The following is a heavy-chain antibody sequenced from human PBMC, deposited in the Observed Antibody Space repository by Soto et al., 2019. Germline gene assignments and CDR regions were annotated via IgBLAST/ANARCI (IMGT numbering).Heavy chain of an antibody. J-gene: IGHJ4*02. D-gene: IGHD2-15*01. CDR3: ARGRGYCSGGSCYADY. CDR2: MNPNSGNT. CDR1: GYTFTSYD. Sequence: ASVKVSCKASGYTFTSYDINWVRQATGQGLEWMGWMNPNSGNTGYAQKFQGRVTMTRNTSISTAYMELSSLRSEDTAVYYCARGRGYCSGGSCYADYWGQGXLVTVSS. V-gene: IGHV1-8*01.